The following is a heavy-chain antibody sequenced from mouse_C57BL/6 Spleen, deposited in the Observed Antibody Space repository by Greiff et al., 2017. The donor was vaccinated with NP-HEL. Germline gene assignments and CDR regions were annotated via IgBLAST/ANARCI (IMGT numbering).Heavy chain of an antibody. CDR3: ATYRGYAVDY. J-gene: IGHJ4*01. D-gene: IGHD2-14*01. V-gene: IGHV1-18*01. Sequence: EVQRQQSGPELVKPGASVKIPCKASGYTFTDYNMDWVKQSHGKSPEWIGDTNPNNGGTIYNQKFKGKVTLTVDKCSSTAYMELRSLTSEDTAVYYCATYRGYAVDYWGQGTSVTVSS. CDR2: TNPNNGGT. CDR1: GYTFTDYN.